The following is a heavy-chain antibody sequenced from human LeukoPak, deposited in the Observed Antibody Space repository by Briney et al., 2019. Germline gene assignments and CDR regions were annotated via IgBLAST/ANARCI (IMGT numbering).Heavy chain of an antibody. J-gene: IGHJ4*02. CDR1: GLTFSSCA. V-gene: IGHV3-23*01. D-gene: IGHD6-19*01. Sequence: GGSLRLSCEASGLTFSSCAMSWVRQAPGKGLEWVSSISGSGGSTYYPDSLKGQFTISRDNSKNTLYLQMNSLRAEDTAVYYCAGRIAVAGTLEYWGQGTLVTVSS. CDR3: AGRIAVAGTLEY. CDR2: ISGSGGST.